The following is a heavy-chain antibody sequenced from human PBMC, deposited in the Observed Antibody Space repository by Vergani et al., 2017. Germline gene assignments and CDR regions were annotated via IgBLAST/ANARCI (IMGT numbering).Heavy chain of an antibody. CDR2: IYTSGST. V-gene: IGHV4-4*09. CDR3: ARSIHYYDSSGYSERFDY. J-gene: IGHJ4*02. Sequence: QVQLQESGPGLVKPSETLSLTCAVSGYSISSGYYWSWIRQPPGKGLEWIGYIYTSGSTNYNPSLKSRVTISVDTSKNQFSLKLSSVTAADTAVYYCARSIHYYDSSGYSERFDYWGQGTLVTVSS. D-gene: IGHD3-22*01. CDR1: GYSISSGYY.